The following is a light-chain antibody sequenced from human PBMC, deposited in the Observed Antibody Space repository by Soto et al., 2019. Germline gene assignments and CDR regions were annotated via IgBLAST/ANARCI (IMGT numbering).Light chain of an antibody. V-gene: IGKV3-20*01. CDR1: QSVFNNY. CDR3: QQYGGSPPMYT. J-gene: IGKJ2*01. CDR2: GAS. Sequence: EIVLAQSPGTLSLSPGERATLSCRASQSVFNNYLAWYQQRPGQAPRLLIFGASSRATDIPDRFSGSGSGTDFTLTISRLEPEDFAVYYSQQYGGSPPMYTFGQGTSLEIK.